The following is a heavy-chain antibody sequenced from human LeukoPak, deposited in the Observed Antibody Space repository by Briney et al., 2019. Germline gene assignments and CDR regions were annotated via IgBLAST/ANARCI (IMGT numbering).Heavy chain of an antibody. Sequence: GGSLRLSCAASGFTFSNFAMSWVRQAPGKGLEWVAVISYDGSNKYYADSVKGRFTISRDNSKNTLYLQMNSLRAEDTAIFYCATVIRAAAGKGYFDHWGQGTLVTVSS. D-gene: IGHD6-13*01. CDR1: GFTFSNFA. CDR3: ATVIRAAAGKGYFDH. J-gene: IGHJ4*02. V-gene: IGHV3-30*03. CDR2: ISYDGSNK.